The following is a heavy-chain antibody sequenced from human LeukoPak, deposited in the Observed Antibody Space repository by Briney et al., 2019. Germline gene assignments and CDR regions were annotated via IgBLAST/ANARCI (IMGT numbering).Heavy chain of an antibody. CDR2: VNPSGGST. J-gene: IGHJ6*03. Sequence: GASVKVSCKASGYTFISYYMHWVRQAPGQGLEWMGIVNPSGGSTTYAQKLQGRVTMTRDTSTSTVYMELSSLRSEDTAVYYCARQLEFGYYYYMDVWGKGTTVTVSS. V-gene: IGHV1-46*03. D-gene: IGHD1-1*01. CDR3: ARQLEFGYYYYMDV. CDR1: GYTFISYY.